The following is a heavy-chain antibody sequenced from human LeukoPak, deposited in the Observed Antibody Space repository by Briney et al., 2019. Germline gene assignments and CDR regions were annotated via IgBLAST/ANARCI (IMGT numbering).Heavy chain of an antibody. V-gene: IGHV3-74*01. CDR1: GLTFSSYW. J-gene: IGHJ3*01. Sequence: GGSLRLSCAVSGLTFSSYWMHWVRQAPGKGLVRVSRINGDGSSTSYADSVKGRFTISRDNAKNTLYLQMNSLRAEDTAVYYCARVRMVRQYDAFDFWGQGTMVTVSS. CDR2: INGDGSST. D-gene: IGHD3-10*01. CDR3: ARVRMVRQYDAFDF.